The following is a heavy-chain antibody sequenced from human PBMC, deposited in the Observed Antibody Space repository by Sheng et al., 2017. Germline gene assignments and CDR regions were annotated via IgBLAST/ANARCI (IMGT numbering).Heavy chain of an antibody. V-gene: IGHV3-30-3*01. CDR2: ISYDGSNK. Sequence: QVQLVESGGGVVQPGRSLRLSCAASGFTFSSYAMHWVRQAPGKGLEWVAVISYDGSNKYYADSVKGRFTISRDNSKNTLYLQMNSLRAEDTAVYYCARDPTTTLGFFDAFDIWGQGTMVTVSS. CDR3: ARDPTTTLGFFDAFDI. CDR1: GFTFSSYA. D-gene: IGHD3-3*01. J-gene: IGHJ3*02.